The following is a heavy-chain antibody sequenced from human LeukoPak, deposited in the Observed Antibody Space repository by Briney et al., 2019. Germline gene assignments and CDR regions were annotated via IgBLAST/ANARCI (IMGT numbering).Heavy chain of an antibody. J-gene: IGHJ6*03. V-gene: IGHV1-2*04. CDR3: ARTLSRFWSYYNVTRHPYYYYYMDG. CDR2: INPNSGGT. Sequence: ASVNVSCKASGYTFTGYYMHWVRQAPRQGLEWMGWINPNSGGTNYAQKFQGWVTMTRDTSISTAYMELRRLRSDDTVVYYCARTLSRFWSYYNVTRHPYYYYYMDGWGKGTTVTVSS. CDR1: GYTFTGYY. D-gene: IGHD3-10*01.